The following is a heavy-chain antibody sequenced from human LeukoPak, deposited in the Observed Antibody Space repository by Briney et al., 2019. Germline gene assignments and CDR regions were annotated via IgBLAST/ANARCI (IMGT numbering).Heavy chain of an antibody. CDR1: GGSFSAYY. Sequence: SETLSPTCGVYGGSFSAYYWTWIRQPPGKGLEWIGEINHSGSTNYNPSLKSRVTMSVDTSKNQFSLKLSSVTAADTAVYYCARGRREATVTTTTRDYWGQGTLVTVSS. V-gene: IGHV4-34*01. J-gene: IGHJ4*02. CDR3: ARGRREATVTTTTRDY. CDR2: INHSGST. D-gene: IGHD4-17*01.